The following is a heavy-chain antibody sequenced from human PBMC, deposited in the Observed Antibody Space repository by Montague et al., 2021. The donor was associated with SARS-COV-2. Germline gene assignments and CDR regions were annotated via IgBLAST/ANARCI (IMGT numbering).Heavy chain of an antibody. J-gene: IGHJ4*02. V-gene: IGHV3-11*01. CDR1: GFTFSDYY. CDR2: ISSSGSTI. D-gene: IGHD3-22*01. CDR3: ARDTRYYYDSSGYPDY. Sequence: LRLSCAASGFTFSDYYMSWIRQAPGKGLEWVSYISSSGSTIYYADSVKGRFTISRDNAKNSLYLQMNSLRAEDTAVYYCARDTRYYYDSSGYPDYWGQGTLVTVSS.